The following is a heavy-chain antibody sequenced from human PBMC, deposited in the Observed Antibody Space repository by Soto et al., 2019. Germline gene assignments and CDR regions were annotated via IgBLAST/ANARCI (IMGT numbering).Heavy chain of an antibody. D-gene: IGHD4-17*01. CDR2: IKSKTDGGTT. Sequence: PGGSLRLSCAASGFTFSNAWMNWVRQAPGKGLEWVGRIKSKTDGGTTDYAAPVKGRFTISRDDSKNTLYLQMNSLKTEDTAVYYCTTDLPVTTVVYYYYGMDVWGQGTTVTVSS. CDR1: GFTFSNAW. CDR3: TTDLPVTTVVYYYYGMDV. V-gene: IGHV3-15*07. J-gene: IGHJ6*02.